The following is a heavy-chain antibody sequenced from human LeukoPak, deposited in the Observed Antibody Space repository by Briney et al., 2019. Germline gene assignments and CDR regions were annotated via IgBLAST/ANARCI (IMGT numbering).Heavy chain of an antibody. CDR3: ARDGSSGWYTPFDY. D-gene: IGHD6-19*01. CDR2: INPNSGGT. CDR1: GYTFTCYY. Sequence: ASVKVSCKASGYTFTCYYMHWVRQAPGQGLEWMGWINPNSGGTNYAQKFQGRVTMTRDTSISTAYMELSRLRSDDTAVYYCARDGSSGWYTPFDYWGQGTLVTVSS. J-gene: IGHJ4*02. V-gene: IGHV1-2*02.